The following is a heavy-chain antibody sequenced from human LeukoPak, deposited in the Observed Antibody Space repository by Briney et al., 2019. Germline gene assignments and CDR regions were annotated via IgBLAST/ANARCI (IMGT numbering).Heavy chain of an antibody. CDR2: IGGSGFST. V-gene: IGHV3-23*01. CDR1: GLDFSGYA. J-gene: IGHJ4*02. Sequence: GGSLRPSCVVSGLDFSGYAMSWVRQAPGKGLEWVSAIGGSGFSTYYADSVKDRFTISRDNAKNTVYLQMNSLRAEDTATYYCAKVATSGYFWDYWGPGTLVTVSS. D-gene: IGHD3-22*01. CDR3: AKVATSGYFWDY.